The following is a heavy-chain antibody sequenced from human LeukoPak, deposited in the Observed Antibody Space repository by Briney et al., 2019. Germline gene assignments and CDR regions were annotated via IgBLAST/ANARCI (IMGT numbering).Heavy chain of an antibody. Sequence: ASVKVSCKASGYTFTGYYMHWVRQAPGQGLEWMGWINPNSGGTNYAQKFQGWVTMTRDTSISTAYMELSRLRSDDTAVYYCAIQRITMVRGVVMGAFDIWGQGTMVTVSS. D-gene: IGHD3-10*01. CDR2: INPNSGGT. V-gene: IGHV1-2*04. CDR1: GYTFTGYY. J-gene: IGHJ3*02. CDR3: AIQRITMVRGVVMGAFDI.